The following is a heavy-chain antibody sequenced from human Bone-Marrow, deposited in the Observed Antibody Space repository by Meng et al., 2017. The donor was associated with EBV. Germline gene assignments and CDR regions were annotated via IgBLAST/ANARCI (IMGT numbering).Heavy chain of an antibody. V-gene: IGHV4-39*01. CDR2: VHYTGST. CDR1: GDSISSFYY. D-gene: IGHD6-19*01. Sequence: QLQRRESGPGQLKPWEPLSLTCTVSGDSISSFYYWGWIRQPPGRGLEWIGSVHYTGSTYYSPSLKSRVTVSVDTSKNQFSLKLSSVTAADTAVYYCARLGAVAGEGDYWGQGTLVTSPQ. CDR3: ARLGAVAGEGDY. J-gene: IGHJ4*02.